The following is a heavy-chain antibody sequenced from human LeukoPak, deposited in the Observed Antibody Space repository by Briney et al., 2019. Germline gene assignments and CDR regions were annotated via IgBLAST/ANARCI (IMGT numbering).Heavy chain of an antibody. CDR1: GYTFTSYA. CDR2: INTNTGNP. V-gene: IGHV7-4-1*02. D-gene: IGHD1-26*01. CDR3: ARSSVHGSYSNPYYYYGMDV. J-gene: IGHJ6*02. Sequence: ASVKVSCKASGYTFTSYAMNWVRQAPGQGLEWMGWINTNTGNPTYAQGFTGRFVFSLDTSVSTACLQISSLKAEDTAVYYCARSSVHGSYSNPYYYYGMDVWGQGTTVTVSS.